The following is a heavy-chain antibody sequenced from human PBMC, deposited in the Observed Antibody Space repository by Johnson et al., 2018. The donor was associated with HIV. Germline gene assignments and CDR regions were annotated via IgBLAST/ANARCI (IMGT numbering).Heavy chain of an antibody. CDR3: ARSVGYYDSSGYYYVDAFDI. J-gene: IGHJ3*02. V-gene: IGHV3-66*02. CDR2: IYSGGST. CDR1: GFTVSSNY. D-gene: IGHD3-22*01. Sequence: VQLVESGGGVVQPGRSLRLSCAASGFTVSSNYMSWVRQAPGKGLEWVSVIYSGGSTGYADSVKGRFTISRDNAKNSLYLQMNSLRAEDTAVYYCARSVGYYDSSGYYYVDAFDIWGQGTMVTVSS.